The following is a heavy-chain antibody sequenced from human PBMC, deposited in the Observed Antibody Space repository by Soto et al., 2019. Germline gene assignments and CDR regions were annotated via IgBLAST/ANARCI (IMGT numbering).Heavy chain of an antibody. CDR1: GFTLSSYN. CDR3: ARDHDGSSWSVGIYCNFGVDD. Sequence: EVQLVESGGGLVQPGGSLRLSCAASGFTLSSYNMNWVRQAPGKGLEWVSYISGSSDTKYYADSVKGRFTISRDNAKNSLYLQNDSLRDEDTAGSYCARDHDGSSWSVGIYCNFGVDDWGQGTMVTVSS. CDR2: ISGSSDTK. V-gene: IGHV3-48*02. D-gene: IGHD6-13*01. J-gene: IGHJ6*02.